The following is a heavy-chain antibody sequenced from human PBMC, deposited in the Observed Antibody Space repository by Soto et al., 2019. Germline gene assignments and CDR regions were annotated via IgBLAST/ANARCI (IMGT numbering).Heavy chain of an antibody. D-gene: IGHD3-3*01. CDR1: GFTFSSYA. CDR2: ISGSGGST. J-gene: IGHJ4*02. CDR3: AKLYDFWSGYPHFDY. Sequence: GGSLRLSCAASGFTFSSYAMSWVRQAPGKGLEWVSAISGSGGSTYYADSVKGRFTISRDNSKNTLYLQMNSLRAEDRALYYCAKLYDFWSGYPHFDYGGQGTPVPVSS. V-gene: IGHV3-23*01.